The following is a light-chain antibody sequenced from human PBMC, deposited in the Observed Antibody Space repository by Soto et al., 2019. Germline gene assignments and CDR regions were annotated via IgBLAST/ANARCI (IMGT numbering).Light chain of an antibody. Sequence: IVLTQSPGTLSLSPGERATLSCRASQSVSSSYLAWYQQKPGQAPRLLIYGASSRATGIPDRFSGSGSGXDFTLXIXXLXXXDXXXYYXQQYGSSPPYTFGQGTKLEIK. CDR3: QQYGSSPPYT. V-gene: IGKV3-20*01. CDR1: QSVSSSY. J-gene: IGKJ2*01. CDR2: GAS.